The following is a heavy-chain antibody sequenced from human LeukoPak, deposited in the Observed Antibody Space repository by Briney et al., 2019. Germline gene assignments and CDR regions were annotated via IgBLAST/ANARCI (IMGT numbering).Heavy chain of an antibody. Sequence: GGSLRLSCAASGFTFSDYYMSWIRQAPGKGLEWVSYISNSGSIIHYADSVKGRFTISRDNAKNSLTLQMNSLRAEDTAVYYCARATGYSYLFDSWGQGTLVTVSS. CDR3: ARATGYSYLFDS. CDR1: GFTFSDYY. V-gene: IGHV3-11*04. D-gene: IGHD5-18*01. CDR2: ISNSGSII. J-gene: IGHJ4*02.